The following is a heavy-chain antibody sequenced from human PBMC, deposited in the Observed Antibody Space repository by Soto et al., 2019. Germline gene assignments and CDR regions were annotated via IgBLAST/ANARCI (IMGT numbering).Heavy chain of an antibody. CDR1: DCSISSYY. CDR3: ARQGFGQLPGLVDV. J-gene: IGHJ6*02. CDR2: DEPSWGS. D-gene: IGHD3-10*01. V-gene: IGHV4-59*08. Sequence: QVQLQESGPGLVKPSETLSLSCTFSDCSISSYYWSWFRPSPGKRMEWIEYDEPSWGSSYNPSLQSRVAISLDPSKSQFSLKVTSVTATDTAVYYCARQGFGQLPGLVDVWGQGTTVTVSS.